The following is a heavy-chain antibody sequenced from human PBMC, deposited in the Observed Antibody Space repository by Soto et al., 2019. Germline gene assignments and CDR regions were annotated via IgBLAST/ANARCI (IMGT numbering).Heavy chain of an antibody. CDR2: ISYDGSNK. J-gene: IGHJ6*02. Sequence: PXVSLRLSCAASGFPFSSYGMHWVRQAPGKGLEWVAVISYDGSNKYYADSVKGRFTISRDNSKNTLYLQMNSLRAEDTAVYYCAKDKRYYDFWSGYYRGIMDVWGQGTTVTVSS. V-gene: IGHV3-30*18. D-gene: IGHD3-3*01. CDR1: GFPFSSYG. CDR3: AKDKRYYDFWSGYYRGIMDV.